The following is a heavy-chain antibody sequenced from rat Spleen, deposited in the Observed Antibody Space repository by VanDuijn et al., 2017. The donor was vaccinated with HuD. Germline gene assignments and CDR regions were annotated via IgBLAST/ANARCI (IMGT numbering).Heavy chain of an antibody. Sequence: EVQLVESDGGLVQPGRSLKLSCAASGFTFSDYYMAWVRQAPTKGLEWAATISHDGSSTYYRDSMKCRFTISKDNAKSTLYLQMDSLRSEDTATYYCARIRGNYFDYWGQGVMVTVSS. J-gene: IGHJ2*01. D-gene: IGHD4-1*01. CDR2: ISHDGSST. CDR3: ARIRGNYFDY. V-gene: IGHV5-29*01. CDR1: GFTFSDYY.